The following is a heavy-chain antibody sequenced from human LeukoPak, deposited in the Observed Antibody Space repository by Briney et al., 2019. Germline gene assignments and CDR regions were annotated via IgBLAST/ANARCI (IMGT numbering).Heavy chain of an antibody. V-gene: IGHV1-69*04. CDR2: IIPILGIA. D-gene: IGHD3-10*01. CDR3: ARERGYYYGSGSYLDLVD. CDR1: GGTFSSYA. J-gene: IGHJ4*02. Sequence: GASVKVSCKASGGTFSSYAISWVRQAPGQGLEWMGRIIPILGIANYAQKFQGRVTITADKSTSTAYMELSSLRSEDTAVYYCARERGYYYGSGSYLDLVDWGQGTLVTVSS.